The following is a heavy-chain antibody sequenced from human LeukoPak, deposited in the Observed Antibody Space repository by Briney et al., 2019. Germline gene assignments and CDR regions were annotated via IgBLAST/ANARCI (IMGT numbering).Heavy chain of an antibody. V-gene: IGHV3-73*01. CDR2: IRSKANSYAT. CDR3: TRPPIETHPGA. CDR1: EFTFSGSA. J-gene: IGHJ5*02. D-gene: IGHD3-16*02. Sequence: GGSLRLSCAASEFTFSGSAMHWVRQASGKGLEWVGRIRSKANSYATAYAASVKGRFTIARDDSKNTAYLQMNSLKTEDTAVYYCTRPPIETHPGAWGQGTLVTVSS.